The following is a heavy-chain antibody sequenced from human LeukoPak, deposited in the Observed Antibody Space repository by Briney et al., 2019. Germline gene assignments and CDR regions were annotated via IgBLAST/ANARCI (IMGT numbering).Heavy chain of an antibody. Sequence: GGSLRLSCAAWGFTFSSYAMSWVRRAPGKGLVWVSGINSDGSSTSYADPVTGRFTISRNTAKNTLYLQMNSLTAAATAMYYCEKPRTTSTGWYHFDYWGQGTLVSVSS. CDR2: INSDGSST. J-gene: IGHJ4*02. CDR1: GFTFSSYA. D-gene: IGHD6-19*01. V-gene: IGHV3-74*01. CDR3: EKPRTTSTGWYHFDY.